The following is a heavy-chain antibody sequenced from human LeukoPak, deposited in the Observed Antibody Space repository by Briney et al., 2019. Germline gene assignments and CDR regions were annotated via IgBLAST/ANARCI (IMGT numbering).Heavy chain of an antibody. CDR3: ARDLEAANTYYFDY. CDR1: GFTVSSSY. D-gene: IGHD6-13*01. V-gene: IGHV3-66*01. J-gene: IGHJ4*02. Sequence: GGSLRLSCAASGFTVSSSYMSWVRQAPGKGLEWVSIISSAGTTYYADSVKGRFTISRDNSKNTVYLQVDSLRDEDAAVYYCARDLEAANTYYFDYWGQGTMVTVSS. CDR2: ISSAGTT.